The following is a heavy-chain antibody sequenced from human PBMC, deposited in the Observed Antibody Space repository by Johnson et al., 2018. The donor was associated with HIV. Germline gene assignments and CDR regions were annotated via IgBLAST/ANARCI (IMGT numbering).Heavy chain of an antibody. CDR2: LSYDGSNT. Sequence: QVQLVESGGGVVQPGRSQRLSCAASGFTFSSYAMNWVRQAPGKGLEWVAVLSYDGSNTYYADSVKGRFTISRDNSKNTLYLQMNSLRAEDTAVYYCAREKSYYYDSSGYPDTLDIWGQGTMVIVSS. CDR1: GFTFSSYA. V-gene: IGHV3-30-3*01. CDR3: AREKSYYYDSSGYPDTLDI. D-gene: IGHD3-22*01. J-gene: IGHJ3*02.